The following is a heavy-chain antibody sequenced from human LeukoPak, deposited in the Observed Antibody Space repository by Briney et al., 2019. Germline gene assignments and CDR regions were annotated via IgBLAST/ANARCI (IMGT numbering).Heavy chain of an antibody. CDR3: ARQRGPTYYYDSSGYWFDY. J-gene: IGHJ4*02. Sequence: GGSLRLSCAASGFTFSSYWMSWVRQAPGKGLEWVANVKQDGSEKYYVDPVKGRFTISRDNAKNSLYLQMNSLRAEDTAVYYCARQRGPTYYYDSSGYWFDYWGRGTLVTVSS. CDR1: GFTFSSYW. V-gene: IGHV3-7*01. CDR2: VKQDGSEK. D-gene: IGHD3-22*01.